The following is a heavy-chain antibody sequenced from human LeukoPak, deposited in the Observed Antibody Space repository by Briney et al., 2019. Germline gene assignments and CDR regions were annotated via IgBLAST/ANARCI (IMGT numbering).Heavy chain of an antibody. CDR3: ARDQGNYYDSSGSDY. V-gene: IGHV3-48*04. D-gene: IGHD3-22*01. Sequence: GGSLRLSCAASGFTFSSYSMNWVRQAPGKGLEWVSYISSSSSTIYYADSVKGRFTISRDNAKNSLYLQMNSLRAEDTAVYYCARDQGNYYDSSGSDYWGQGTLVTVSS. CDR2: ISSSSSTI. CDR1: GFTFSSYS. J-gene: IGHJ4*02.